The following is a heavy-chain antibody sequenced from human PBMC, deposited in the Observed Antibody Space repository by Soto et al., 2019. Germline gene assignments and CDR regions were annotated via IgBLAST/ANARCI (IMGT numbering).Heavy chain of an antibody. CDR3: ARSGGLDRDFNY. CDR1: GGTFSSDS. J-gene: IGHJ4*02. CDR2: IIPMFETP. D-gene: IGHD2-15*01. Sequence: QVQLVQSGAEVKKPGSSVKVSCKASGGTFSSDSFSWVRQAPGQGLEWMGGIIPMFETPIYAQKFQDRVTITADESKSTAYRQLSSLRSGDTAVYYCARSGGLDRDFNYWGQGSLVTVSS. V-gene: IGHV1-69*12.